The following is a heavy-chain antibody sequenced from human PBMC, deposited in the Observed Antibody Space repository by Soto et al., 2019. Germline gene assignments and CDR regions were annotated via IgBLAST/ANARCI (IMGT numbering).Heavy chain of an antibody. CDR2: IYWDDDR. J-gene: IGHJ4*02. V-gene: IGHV2-5*02. D-gene: IGHD3-10*01. CDR3: ARSLWFGELL. CDR1: GFSLSTRGVG. Sequence: QITLKESGPTLVKPTQTLTLTCSFSGFSLSTRGVGVGWIRQPPGKALEWLALIYWDDDRRYSPSLKSRLTITKDTSKYQVVLTMTNMDPVDTATYYCARSLWFGELLWGQGTLVTVSS.